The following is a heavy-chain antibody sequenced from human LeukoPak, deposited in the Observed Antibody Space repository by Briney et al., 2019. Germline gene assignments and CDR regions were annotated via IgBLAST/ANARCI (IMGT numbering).Heavy chain of an antibody. CDR3: AGVRGHCSGGSCYIDY. V-gene: IGHV4-34*01. CDR2: INHSGST. J-gene: IGHJ4*02. D-gene: IGHD2-15*01. Sequence: SETLSLTCAVYGGSFSGYYWSWTRQPPVKGLEWIGEINHSGSTNYNPSLKSRVTISVDTSKNQFSLKLSSVTAADTAVYYCAGVRGHCSGGSCYIDYWGQGTLVTVSS. CDR1: GGSFSGYY.